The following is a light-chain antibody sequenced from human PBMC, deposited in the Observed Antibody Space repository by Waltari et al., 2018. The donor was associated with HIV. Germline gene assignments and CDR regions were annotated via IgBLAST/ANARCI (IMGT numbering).Light chain of an antibody. J-gene: IGLJ2*01. V-gene: IGLV2-8*01. CDR3: SAYAGSNNLVL. Sequence: QSALTQPPSASGSLGQSVTISCTGTSSDVGGYNYVSWYHKYPGEAPKLIIYDVNKRPSGVPDRVSGSKSGNTASLTVSGLQGEDEAQYYCSAYAGSNNLVLFGGGTKLTVL. CDR2: DVN. CDR1: SSDVGGYNY.